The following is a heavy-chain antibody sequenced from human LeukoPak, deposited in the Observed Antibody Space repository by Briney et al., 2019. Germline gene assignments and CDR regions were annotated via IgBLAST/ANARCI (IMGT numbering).Heavy chain of an antibody. J-gene: IGHJ4*02. CDR1: GGSMSSTTYY. CDR2: VYYSGST. V-gene: IGHV4-39*07. D-gene: IGHD4-17*01. Sequence: PSETLSLTCAVSGGSMSSTTYYWNWIRQPPGKGLEWIGSVYYSGSTYYNPSLKSRVTISIDTSKNLFCLKLDSLTAADTAVYYCARSATVTTGYFDYWGQGTLVAVSP. CDR3: ARSATVTTGYFDY.